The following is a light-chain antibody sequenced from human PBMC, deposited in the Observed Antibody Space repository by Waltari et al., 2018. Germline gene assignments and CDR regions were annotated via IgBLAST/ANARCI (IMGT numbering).Light chain of an antibody. Sequence: DIVMTQSPDSLALSLGERATINFKSGQSFLSSSNNKNYLSWYQQKPGQPPKLLIYWASTRQSGVPDRFSGSGSGTDFTLTISSLQAEDVAVYYCQQHYSSPRTFGQGTKVEVK. V-gene: IGKV4-1*01. CDR3: QQHYSSPRT. J-gene: IGKJ1*01. CDR1: QSFLSSSNNKNY. CDR2: WAS.